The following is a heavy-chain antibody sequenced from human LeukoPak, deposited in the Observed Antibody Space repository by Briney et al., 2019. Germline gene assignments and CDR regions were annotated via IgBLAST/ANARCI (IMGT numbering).Heavy chain of an antibody. CDR2: ISGSGGST. CDR1: GFTLSSYA. Sequence: GGSLRLSCAASGFTLSSYAMSWVRQAPGKGLEWVSAISGSGGSTYYADSVKGRFTISRDKSKNTLYLQMNSLRAEDTAVYYCAKDLAILTGYDWFDPWGQGTPVTVSS. J-gene: IGHJ5*02. V-gene: IGHV3-23*01. CDR3: AKDLAILTGYDWFDP. D-gene: IGHD3-9*01.